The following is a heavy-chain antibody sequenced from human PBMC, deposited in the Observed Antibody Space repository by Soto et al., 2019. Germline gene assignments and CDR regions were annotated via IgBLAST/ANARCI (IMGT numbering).Heavy chain of an antibody. V-gene: IGHV3-7*04. CDR1: GFTFSNYW. D-gene: IGHD2-15*01. Sequence: EVQLVESGGGLVQPGGSLRLSCAASGFTFSNYWMSWVRQAPGEGLEWVANIKQDGSENSYVDSVKGRFTISRDNAKNSVYLQMNSLRAEDTAVYYCARGRYCSGGRCYFDYWGQGTPVTVS. J-gene: IGHJ4*02. CDR3: ARGRYCSGGRCYFDY. CDR2: IKQDGSEN.